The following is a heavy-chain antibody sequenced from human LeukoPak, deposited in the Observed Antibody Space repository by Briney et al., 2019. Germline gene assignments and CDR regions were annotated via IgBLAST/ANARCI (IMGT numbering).Heavy chain of an antibody. Sequence: ASVKVSCKASGYTFTSHDINWVRQATGQGLEWTGWMNPNSGNTGYAQKFQGRVTMTRNTSISTAYMELSSLRSEDTAVYYCARSKSSISVVPAAIGSYWGQGTLVTVSS. V-gene: IGHV1-8*01. CDR2: MNPNSGNT. J-gene: IGHJ4*02. CDR3: ARSKSSISVVPAAIGSY. D-gene: IGHD2-2*01. CDR1: GYTFTSHD.